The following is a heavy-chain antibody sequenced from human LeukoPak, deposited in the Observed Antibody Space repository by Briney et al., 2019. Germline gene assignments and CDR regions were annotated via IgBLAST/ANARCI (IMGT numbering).Heavy chain of an antibody. CDR2: ISGSGGST. V-gene: IGHV3-23*01. Sequence: GGSLRLSCAASGFTFNSYAMSWVRQAPGKGLEWVSAISGSGGSTYSADSVKGRFTISRDNSKNTLYLQMNSLRAEDTAVYYCSSGYSGYDHYFDYWGQGTLVTVSS. D-gene: IGHD5-12*01. CDR3: SSGYSGYDHYFDY. CDR1: GFTFNSYA. J-gene: IGHJ4*02.